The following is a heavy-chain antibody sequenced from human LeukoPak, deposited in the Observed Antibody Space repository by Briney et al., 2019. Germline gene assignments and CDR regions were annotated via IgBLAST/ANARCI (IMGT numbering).Heavy chain of an antibody. CDR3: AKFYRTTRGACDY. J-gene: IGHJ4*02. CDR1: GGSISSSNW. Sequence: PSGTLSLTCTVSGGSISSSNWWSLVRQPPGKGLEWIGEIYHSGRTNYNPSLKSRLTILVEKSKNQFSLKLNSVTAADTAIYYCAKFYRTTRGACDYWGQGTLVTVSS. D-gene: IGHD1-1*01. V-gene: IGHV4-4*02. CDR2: IYHSGRT.